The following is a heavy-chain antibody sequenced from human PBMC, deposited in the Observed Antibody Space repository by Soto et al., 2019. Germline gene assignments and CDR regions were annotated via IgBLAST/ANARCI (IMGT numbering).Heavy chain of an antibody. J-gene: IGHJ4*02. CDR2: IYWNDDK. D-gene: IGHD5-12*01. CDR3: ALSRDGYGNFDY. V-gene: IGHV2-5*01. Sequence: QITLKESGPTLVKPTQTLTLTCTFSGFSLSTSGVGVGWIRQPPGKALEWLALIYWNDDKRYSPSLKSRLTITKDTSKNQVVLTMTNMDPVDTATHYCALSRDGYGNFDYWGQGTLVTVSS. CDR1: GFSLSTSGVG.